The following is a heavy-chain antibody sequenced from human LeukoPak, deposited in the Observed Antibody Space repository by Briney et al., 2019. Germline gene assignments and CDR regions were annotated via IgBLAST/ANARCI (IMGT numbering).Heavy chain of an antibody. CDR1: GFTFTDHY. CDR3: ARGAGPLFDP. CDR2: ISDSGGTI. Sequence: PGGSLRLSCAASGFTFTDHYMSWIRQAPGKRLEWISYISDSGGTIHYADSVKGRFTISRDNAKNSLYLQTNSLRAEDTAVYYCARGAGPLFDPWGQGTLVTVSS. V-gene: IGHV3-11*01. J-gene: IGHJ5*02.